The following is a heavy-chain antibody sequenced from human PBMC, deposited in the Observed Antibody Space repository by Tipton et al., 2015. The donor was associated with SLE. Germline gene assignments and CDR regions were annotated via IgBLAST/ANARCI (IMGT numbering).Heavy chain of an antibody. D-gene: IGHD4/OR15-4a*01. CDR3: ARRCLQSSYGLDV. CDR2: IYYIGST. V-gene: IGHV4-59*01. Sequence: TLSLTCTVSGGSISSYYWSWIRQPPGKGLEWIGYIYYIGSTNYNPSLRSRVTISVDTSKNQFSLKLSSVTAADTAVYYCARRCLQSSYGLDVWGQGTAVTVSS. J-gene: IGHJ6*02. CDR1: GGSISSYY.